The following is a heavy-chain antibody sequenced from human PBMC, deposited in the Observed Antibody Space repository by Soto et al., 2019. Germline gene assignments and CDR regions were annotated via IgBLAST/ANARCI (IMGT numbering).Heavy chain of an antibody. V-gene: IGHV4-59*01. Sequence: SETLSLTCTVSGGSISSYYWSWIRQPPGKGLEWIGYIYYSGSTNYNPSLKSRVTISVDTSKNQFSLKLSSVTAADTAVYYCARVGYSSGWYSGHYDYWGQGTLVTVSS. CDR1: GGSISSYY. CDR2: IYYSGST. CDR3: ARVGYSSGWYSGHYDY. D-gene: IGHD6-19*01. J-gene: IGHJ4*02.